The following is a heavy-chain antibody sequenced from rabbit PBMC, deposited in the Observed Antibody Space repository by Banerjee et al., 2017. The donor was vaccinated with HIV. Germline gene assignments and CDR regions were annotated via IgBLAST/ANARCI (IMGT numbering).Heavy chain of an antibody. CDR1: GIDFSGYYY. CDR3: ARGVTMTMVTFNL. D-gene: IGHD2-1*01. V-gene: IGHV1S43*01. Sequence: QEQLEESGGGLVKPGGTLTLTCKASGIDFSGYYYMCWVRQAPGKGLEFIACIYTSSGSTWYASWVNGRFTISRTSSTTVTLQMTSLTAADTATYFCARGVTMTMVTFNLWGQGTLVTVS. J-gene: IGHJ4*01. CDR2: IYTSSGST.